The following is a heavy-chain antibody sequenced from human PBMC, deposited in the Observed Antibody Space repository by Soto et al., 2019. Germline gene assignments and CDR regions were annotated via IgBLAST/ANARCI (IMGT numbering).Heavy chain of an antibody. V-gene: IGHV1-3*01. CDR3: ASGSSSSHYYYYYMDV. CDR1: GYTFTSYA. J-gene: IGHJ6*03. Sequence: ASVKVSCKASGYTFTSYAMHWVRQAPGQRLEWMGWINAGNGNTKYSQKFQGRVTITRDTSASTAYMELSSLRSEDTAVYYCASGSSSSHYYYYYMDVWGKGTTVTVSS. D-gene: IGHD6-6*01. CDR2: INAGNGNT.